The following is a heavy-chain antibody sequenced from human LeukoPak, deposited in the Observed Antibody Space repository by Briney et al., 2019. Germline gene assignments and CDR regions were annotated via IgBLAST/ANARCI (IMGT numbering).Heavy chain of an antibody. CDR1: GFSLSTSGVG. Sequence: SGPTLVKPTQTLTLTCTFSGFSLSTSGVGVGWIHQPPGKALEWLALIYWDDDKRYSPSLKSRLTITKDTSKNQVVLTMTNMDPVDTATYYCAHSMALRYFDWLPSSYYFDYWGQGTLVTVSS. D-gene: IGHD3-9*01. CDR3: AHSMALRYFDWLPSSYYFDY. V-gene: IGHV2-5*02. CDR2: IYWDDDK. J-gene: IGHJ4*02.